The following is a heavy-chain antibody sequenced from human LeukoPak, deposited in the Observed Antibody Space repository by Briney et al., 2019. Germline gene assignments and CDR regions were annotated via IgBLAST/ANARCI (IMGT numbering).Heavy chain of an antibody. CDR3: ARDPEAYCSGGSCRNWFDP. CDR1: GFTFSSYA. CDR2: ISYDGSNK. J-gene: IGHJ5*02. V-gene: IGHV3-30*04. Sequence: PGRSLRLSCAASGFTFSSYAMHWVRQAPGKGLEWVAVISYDGSNKYYADSVKGRFTISRDNSKNTLYLQMNSLRAEDTAAYYCARDPEAYCSGGSCRNWFDPWGQGTLVTVSS. D-gene: IGHD2-15*01.